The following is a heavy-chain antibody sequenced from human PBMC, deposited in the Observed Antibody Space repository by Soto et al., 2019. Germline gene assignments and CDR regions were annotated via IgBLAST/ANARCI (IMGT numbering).Heavy chain of an antibody. J-gene: IGHJ3*02. Sequence: GGSLRLSCAASGFTFSSYWMSWVRQAPGKGLEWVANIKQDGSEKYYVDSVKGRFTISRDNAKNSLYLQMNSLRAEDTAVYYCARGEAIVVVVAATQGAFDIWGQGTMVTVSS. V-gene: IGHV3-7*05. CDR1: GFTFSSYW. CDR2: IKQDGSEK. D-gene: IGHD2-15*01. CDR3: ARGEAIVVVVAATQGAFDI.